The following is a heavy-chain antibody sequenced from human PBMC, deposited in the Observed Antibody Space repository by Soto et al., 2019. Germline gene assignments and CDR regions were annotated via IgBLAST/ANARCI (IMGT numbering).Heavy chain of an antibody. CDR3: AKIPHSSSWYLDAFDI. J-gene: IGHJ3*02. Sequence: GGSLRLSCAASGFTFSSYAMSWVRQAPGKGLEWVSAISGSGGSTYYADTVKGRFTISRDNSKNTLYLQMNSLRAEDTVVYYCAKIPHSSSWYLDAFDIWGQGTVVTVSS. CDR1: GFTFSSYA. CDR2: ISGSGGST. D-gene: IGHD6-13*01. V-gene: IGHV3-23*01.